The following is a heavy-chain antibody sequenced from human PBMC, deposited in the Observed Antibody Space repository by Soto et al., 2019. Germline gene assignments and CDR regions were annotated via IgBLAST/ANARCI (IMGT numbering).Heavy chain of an antibody. CDR1: GFTFSSDW. V-gene: IGHV3-23*01. CDR3: AKVRDEYSLLSFFDY. Sequence: HPGGSLRLSCAASGFTFSSDWMHWVRQAPGKGLEWVSAISGSGGSTYYADSVKGRFTISRDNSKNTLYLQMNSLRAEDTAVYYCAKVRDEYSLLSFFDYWGQGPLVTVSS. CDR2: ISGSGGST. J-gene: IGHJ4*02. D-gene: IGHD6-6*01.